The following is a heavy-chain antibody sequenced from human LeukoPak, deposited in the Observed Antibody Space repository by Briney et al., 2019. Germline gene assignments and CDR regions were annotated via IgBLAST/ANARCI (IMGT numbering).Heavy chain of an antibody. CDR1: GGSISSYY. CDR3: ARGQYHLLYWYFDL. D-gene: IGHD2-2*01. V-gene: IGHV4-4*07. J-gene: IGHJ2*01. CDR2: IYSSGST. Sequence: SPSETLSLTCTVSGGSISSYYWSWIRQPAGKGLEWIGRIYSSGSTNYNPSLKSRVTMSVDTSKNQFSPKLSSVTAADTAVYYCARGQYHLLYWYFDLWGRGTLVTVSS.